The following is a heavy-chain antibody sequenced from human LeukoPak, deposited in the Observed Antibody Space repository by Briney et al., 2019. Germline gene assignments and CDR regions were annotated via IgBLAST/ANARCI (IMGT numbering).Heavy chain of an antibody. D-gene: IGHD2-2*01. CDR3: ARVIVGYCSSTSCPYYFDY. V-gene: IGHV4-61*01. CDR2: IYYSGST. CDR1: GGSVSSYTYY. J-gene: IGHJ4*02. Sequence: SETLSLTCTVSGGSVSSYTYYWGWIRQPPGKGLEWIGYIYYSGSTNYNPSLKSRVTISVDTSKNQFSLKLSSVTAADTAVYYCARVIVGYCSSTSCPYYFDYWGQGTLVTVSS.